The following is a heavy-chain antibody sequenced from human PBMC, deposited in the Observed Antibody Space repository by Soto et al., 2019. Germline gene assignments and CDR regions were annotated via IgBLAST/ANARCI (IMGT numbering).Heavy chain of an antibody. J-gene: IGHJ4*02. D-gene: IGHD2-15*01. Sequence: QLQLQESGSGLVKPSQTLSLTCAVSGGSISSGGYSWSWIRQPPGKGLEWIGYIYHSGSTYYNPSLEGRVPISVDRTSNQFSLTLSSVTAADTAVYYCDRGQVVAAQHWGQGTLVTVSS. CDR3: DRGQVVAAQH. CDR2: IYHSGST. V-gene: IGHV4-30-2*01. CDR1: GGSISSGGYS.